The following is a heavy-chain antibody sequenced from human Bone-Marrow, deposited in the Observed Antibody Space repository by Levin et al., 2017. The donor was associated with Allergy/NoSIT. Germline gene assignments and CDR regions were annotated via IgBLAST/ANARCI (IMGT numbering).Heavy chain of an antibody. V-gene: IGHV1-46*01. Sequence: EASVKVSCKASGYTFTSYYMHWVRQAPGQGLEWMGIINPSGGSTSYAQKFQGRVTMTRDTSTSTVYMELSSLRSEDTAVYYCAREEDTAMVTRGLDYWGQGTLVTVSS. CDR3: AREEDTAMVTRGLDY. CDR2: INPSGGST. D-gene: IGHD5-18*01. CDR1: GYTFTSYY. J-gene: IGHJ4*02.